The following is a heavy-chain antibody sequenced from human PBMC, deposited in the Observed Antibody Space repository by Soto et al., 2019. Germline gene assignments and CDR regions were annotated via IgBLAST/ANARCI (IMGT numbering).Heavy chain of an antibody. CDR3: AREKTSYGMDV. V-gene: IGHV1-8*01. Sequence: QVQLVQSGAEVKKPGASVKVSCKASGYTFTSYDINWVRQATGQGLEWMGWMNPNRGNTGYAQKLQGRGTMTRNTSISTAYMELSRLRSEDTAVYYCAREKTSYGMDVWGQGTTVTVSS. CDR1: GYTFTSYD. CDR2: MNPNRGNT. J-gene: IGHJ6*02.